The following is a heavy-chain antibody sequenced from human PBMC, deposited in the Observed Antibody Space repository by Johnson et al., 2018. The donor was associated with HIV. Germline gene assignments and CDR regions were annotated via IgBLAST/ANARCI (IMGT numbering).Heavy chain of an antibody. CDR1: GFTFSSYG. Sequence: QVQLVESGGGVVQPGGSLRLSCAASGFTFSSYGMHWVRQAPGKGLEWVSAIWYDGSKKYYADSVMGRFTISRDNSKNTLYPQMNSLRAEDTAVYCCAKDRGSPGTPAAFDIWGQGTMVTVSS. D-gene: IGHD1-7*01. V-gene: IGHV3-33*06. CDR2: IWYDGSKK. CDR3: AKDRGSPGTPAAFDI. J-gene: IGHJ3*02.